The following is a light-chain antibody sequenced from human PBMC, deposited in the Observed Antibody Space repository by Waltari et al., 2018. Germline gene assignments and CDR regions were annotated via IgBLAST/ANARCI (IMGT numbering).Light chain of an antibody. CDR2: KDT. Sequence: SFELTQPPSVSVSPGQTARITCSGDALARQYIHWYPQKTGQAPVLLIKKDTERASGIPDRFSGSSSGTTVTLTISGVQAEDEADYYCQSADTSFSYRVFGGGTKVTVL. CDR1: ALARQY. V-gene: IGLV3-25*03. J-gene: IGLJ1*01. CDR3: QSADTSFSYRV.